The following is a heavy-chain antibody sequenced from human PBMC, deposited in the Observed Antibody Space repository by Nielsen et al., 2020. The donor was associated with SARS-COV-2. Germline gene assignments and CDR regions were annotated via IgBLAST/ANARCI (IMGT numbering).Heavy chain of an antibody. D-gene: IGHD6-13*01. J-gene: IGHJ6*02. CDR3: ARGWQQLVNNYYYYYGMDV. CDR2: IYYSGST. Sequence: SDTLSLTCTVPGGSISSSSYYWGWIRQPPGKGLEWIGSIYYSGSTYYNPSLKSRVTISVATSKNQFSLKLSSVTAADTAVYYCARGWQQLVNNYYYYYGMDVWGQGTTVTVSS. V-gene: IGHV4-39*01. CDR1: GGSISSSSYY.